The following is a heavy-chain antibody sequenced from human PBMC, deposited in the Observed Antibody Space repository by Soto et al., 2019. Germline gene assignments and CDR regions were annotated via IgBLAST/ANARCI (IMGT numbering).Heavy chain of an antibody. CDR1: GGSVRSESHY. CDR3: ARLDADIVAKTYGMDV. V-gene: IGHV4-61*01. CDR2: IYYSGIT. J-gene: IGHJ6*02. Sequence: PSETLSLTWTVSGGSVRSESHYWSWIRQTPGKVLDWIGYIYYSGITNYNPSLKSRVTISVDTSKNQFSLKLSSVTAADTAVYYCARLDADIVAKTYGMDVWGQGTTVTVSS. D-gene: IGHD5-12*01.